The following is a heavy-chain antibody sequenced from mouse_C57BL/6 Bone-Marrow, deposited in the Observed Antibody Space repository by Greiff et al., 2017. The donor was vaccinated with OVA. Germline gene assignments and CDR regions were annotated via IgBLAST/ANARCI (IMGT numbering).Heavy chain of an antibody. CDR3: ARSARQLRLPFAY. V-gene: IGHV1-4*01. CDR1: GYTFTSYT. CDR2: INPSSGYT. Sequence: QVQLKQSGAELARPGASVKMSCKASGYTFTSYTMHWVKQRPGQGLEWIGYINPSSGYTKYNQKFKDKATLTADKSSSTAYMQLSSLTSEDSAVYYCARSARQLRLPFAYWGQGTLVTVSA. D-gene: IGHD3-2*02. J-gene: IGHJ3*01.